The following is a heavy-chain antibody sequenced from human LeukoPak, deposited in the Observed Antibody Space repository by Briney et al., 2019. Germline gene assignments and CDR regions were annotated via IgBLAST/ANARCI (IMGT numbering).Heavy chain of an antibody. CDR1: GYTFTSYS. V-gene: IGHV1-18*01. D-gene: IGHD6-19*01. Sequence: ASVKVSCTASGYTFTSYSISWVRQAPGQGLEWMGWTSAYNGNTIYAQKVKGRVTMTTDTSTTTAYMELRSLRSDDTAVYYCARYSSGWDGTAFDVWGQGTMVTVSS. J-gene: IGHJ3*01. CDR2: TSAYNGNT. CDR3: ARYSSGWDGTAFDV.